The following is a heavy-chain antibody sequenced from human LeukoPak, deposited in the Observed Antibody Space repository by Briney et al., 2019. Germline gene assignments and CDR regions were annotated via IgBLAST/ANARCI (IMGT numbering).Heavy chain of an antibody. Sequence: PSETLSLTCTVSGGSISSYYWSWIRQPPGKGLEWIGYIYYSGSTNYNPSLKSRVTISVDTSKNQFSLKLSSVTAADTAVYYCASRAGSGSYPNWFDPWGQGTLVTVSS. CDR2: IYYSGST. V-gene: IGHV4-59*12. CDR3: ASRAGSGSYPNWFDP. D-gene: IGHD3-10*01. CDR1: GGSISSYY. J-gene: IGHJ5*02.